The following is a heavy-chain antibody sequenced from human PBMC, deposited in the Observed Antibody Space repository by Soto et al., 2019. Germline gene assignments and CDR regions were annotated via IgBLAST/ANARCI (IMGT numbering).Heavy chain of an antibody. CDR2: INAGNGNT. D-gene: IGHD2-2*01. J-gene: IGHJ5*02. V-gene: IGHV1-3*05. CDR3: ARARIPDIVLVPAAIWFDP. CDR1: GYTFTSYA. Sequence: QVQLVQSGAEEKKPGASVKVSCKASGYTFTSYAMHWVRQAPGQRLEWMGWINAGNGNTKYSQKFQGRVTITRDTSASTAYMELSSLRSEDTAVYYCARARIPDIVLVPAAIWFDPWGQGTLDTVSS.